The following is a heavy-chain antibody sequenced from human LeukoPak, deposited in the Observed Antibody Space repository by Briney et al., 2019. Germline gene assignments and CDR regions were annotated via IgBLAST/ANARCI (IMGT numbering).Heavy chain of an antibody. CDR1: GFTFSSYW. J-gene: IGHJ6*03. D-gene: IGHD2-15*01. Sequence: GGSLRLSCAASGFTFSSYWMHWVRHAPGKGLVWVSRINSDGSSTSYADSVKGRFTISRDNAKNTLYLQMNSLRAEDTAVYYCARADCSGGGCYYYYYMDVWGKGTTVTVSS. V-gene: IGHV3-74*01. CDR2: INSDGSST. CDR3: ARADCSGGGCYYYYYMDV.